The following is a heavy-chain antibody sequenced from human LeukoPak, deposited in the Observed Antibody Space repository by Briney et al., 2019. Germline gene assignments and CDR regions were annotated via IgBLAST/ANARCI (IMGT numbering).Heavy chain of an antibody. Sequence: PGGPLRLSCAASGFTVSYNYMTWVRQAPGKGLEWVSVIYTGGNTYYADSVRGRFTISRDNSKNTLYLQMSSLRAEDTAVYYCARRYFHMDVWGQGTTVTVSS. CDR2: IYTGGNT. CDR3: ARRYFHMDV. V-gene: IGHV3-66*04. J-gene: IGHJ6*02. D-gene: IGHD2/OR15-2a*01. CDR1: GFTVSYNY.